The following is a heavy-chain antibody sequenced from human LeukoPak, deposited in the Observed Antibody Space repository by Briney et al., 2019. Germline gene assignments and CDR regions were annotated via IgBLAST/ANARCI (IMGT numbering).Heavy chain of an antibody. D-gene: IGHD4-23*01. CDR2: ISSSSDYI. CDR3: ARDYGGSSPFDY. V-gene: IGHV3-21*01. CDR1: GFTFSTYS. J-gene: IGHJ4*02. Sequence: GGSLRLSCAASGFTFSTYSMSWVRQAPGRGLEWVSSISSSSDYIYHADSVRGRFTISRDNAKNSLHLQMNSLRAEDTAVYYCARDYGGSSPFDYWGQGTLVTVSS.